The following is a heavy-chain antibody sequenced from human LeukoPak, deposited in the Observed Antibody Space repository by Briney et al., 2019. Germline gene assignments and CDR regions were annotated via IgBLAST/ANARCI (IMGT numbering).Heavy chain of an antibody. CDR1: GFTVNTYG. Sequence: GGPQRLSCAASGFTVNTYGMHWVRQAPGQGLEWVGGMWVAGGVKHYSDAVKGRFTISRDNSLNTLYLQMNSLRVEDTVIYYCAKDTGVQFLEPAFWGQGTLVTVSS. CDR2: MWVAGGVK. J-gene: IGHJ4*02. D-gene: IGHD3-3*01. CDR3: AKDTGVQFLEPAF. V-gene: IGHV3-33*06.